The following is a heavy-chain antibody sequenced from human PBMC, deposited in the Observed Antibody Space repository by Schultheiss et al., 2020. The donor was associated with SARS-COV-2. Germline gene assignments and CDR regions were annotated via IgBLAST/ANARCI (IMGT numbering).Heavy chain of an antibody. J-gene: IGHJ6*02. CDR2: ISYDGSNK. D-gene: IGHD3-10*01. CDR3: ARDNFGDYCRMDV. V-gene: IGHV3-30*19. CDR1: GFTFSSYG. Sequence: GGSLRLSCAASGFTFSSYGMHWVRQAPGKGLEWVAVISYDGSNKYYADSVKGRFTISRDNSKNTLDLQMNSLRAEDTAVYYCARDNFGDYCRMDVWGQGTTVTVSS.